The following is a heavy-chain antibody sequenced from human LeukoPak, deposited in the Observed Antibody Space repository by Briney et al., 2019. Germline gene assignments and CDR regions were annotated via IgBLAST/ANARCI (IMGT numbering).Heavy chain of an antibody. V-gene: IGHV3-23*01. Sequence: PGGSLRLSCAASGFTFNSFAMSWVRQAPGKGLEWVSGISASGVKTYYADSVKGRFTISRDNSKNTLYLQMNSLGADDTAIYYCAKDSQEIDWFGELYGWGQGTLVTISS. J-gene: IGHJ4*02. CDR2: ISASGVKT. D-gene: IGHD3-10*01. CDR3: AKDSQEIDWFGELYG. CDR1: GFTFNSFA.